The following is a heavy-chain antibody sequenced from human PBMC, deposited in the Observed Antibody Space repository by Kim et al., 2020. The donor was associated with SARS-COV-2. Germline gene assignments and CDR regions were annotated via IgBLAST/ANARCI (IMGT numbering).Heavy chain of an antibody. CDR2: ISGSGGAT. CDR1: GFTFSSYA. J-gene: IGHJ4*02. CDR3: AKDASCGGDTCYSHFDY. D-gene: IGHD2-15*01. Sequence: GGSLRLSCAASGFTFSSYAMRWVRQAPGKGLEWVSVISGSGGATFYEDSVKGRFIISRDNSKNTLYLQMNSLRAEDTAIYYCAKDASCGGDTCYSHFDYWGQGTLVTVSS. V-gene: IGHV3-23*01.